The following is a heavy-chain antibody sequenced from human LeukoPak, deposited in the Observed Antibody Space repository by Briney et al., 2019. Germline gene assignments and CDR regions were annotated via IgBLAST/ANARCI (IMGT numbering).Heavy chain of an antibody. CDR1: GGSISSSNYY. J-gene: IGHJ4*02. V-gene: IGHV4-39*07. D-gene: IGHD3-16*01. CDR2: INHSGST. CDR3: ANPGRLEDY. Sequence: SETLSLTCTVSGGSISSSNYYWSWIRQPPGKGLEWIGEINHSGSTNYNPSLKSRVTISVDTSKNQFSLKLSSVTAADTAVYYCANPGRLEDYWGQGTLVTVSS.